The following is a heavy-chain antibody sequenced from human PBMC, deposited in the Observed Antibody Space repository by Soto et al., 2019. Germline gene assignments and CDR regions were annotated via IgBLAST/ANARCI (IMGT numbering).Heavy chain of an antibody. CDR3: AARRTRYSSRHYYYYMDV. V-gene: IGHV3-9*01. D-gene: IGHD6-13*01. J-gene: IGHJ6*03. Sequence: DVQLVESGGGLVQPGRSLRLSCAASGFTFDDYAMHWVRQAPGKGLEWVSGISWNSGSIGYADSVKGRFTISRDNAKNSLYLQMNSLRAEDTALYYCAARRTRYSSRHYYYYMDVWGKGTTVTVSS. CDR1: GFTFDDYA. CDR2: ISWNSGSI.